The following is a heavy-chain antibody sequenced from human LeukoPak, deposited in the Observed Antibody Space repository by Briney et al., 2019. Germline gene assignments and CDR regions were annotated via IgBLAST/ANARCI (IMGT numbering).Heavy chain of an antibody. CDR1: GYTFTSYA. CDR2: INTNTGNP. J-gene: IGHJ2*01. Sequence: EASVKVSCKASGYTFTSYAMNWVRQAPGQGLEWMGWINTNTGNPTYAQGFTGRFVFSLDTSVSTAYLQVSSLKAEDTAVYYCARDWGPTVYKFNWYFDLWGRGTLVTVSS. CDR3: ARDWGPTVYKFNWYFDL. V-gene: IGHV7-4-1*02. D-gene: IGHD4-11*01.